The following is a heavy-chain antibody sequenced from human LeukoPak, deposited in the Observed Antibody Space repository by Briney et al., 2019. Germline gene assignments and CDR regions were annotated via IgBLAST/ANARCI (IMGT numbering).Heavy chain of an antibody. CDR2: ISYDGSNK. J-gene: IGHJ5*02. CDR1: GFTFSSYA. V-gene: IGHV3-30*04. CDR3: AREYSSTSGGWNNWFDP. Sequence: GGALRLSCAASGFTFSSYAMHWVRQAPGKGLEWVAVISYDGSNKYYADSVKGRFTISRDNAKNSLCLQMNSLRAEDTAVYYCAREYSSTSGGWNNWFDPWGQGTLVTVYS. D-gene: IGHD6-13*01.